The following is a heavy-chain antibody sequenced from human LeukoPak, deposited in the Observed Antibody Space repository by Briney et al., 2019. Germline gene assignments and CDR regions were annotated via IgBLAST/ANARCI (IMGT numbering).Heavy chain of an antibody. CDR3: ARFHGSSSTSDY. V-gene: IGHV4-59*01. Sequence: SETLSLTCTVSGGSISTYYWSWIRQPPGERLEWIGYIYYSGSTNYNPSLKSRVTISVGTSKNLFSLKLTSLTAADTAVYYCARFHGSSSTSDYWGQGTLVTVSS. J-gene: IGHJ4*02. CDR2: IYYSGST. D-gene: IGHD6-6*01. CDR1: GGSISTYY.